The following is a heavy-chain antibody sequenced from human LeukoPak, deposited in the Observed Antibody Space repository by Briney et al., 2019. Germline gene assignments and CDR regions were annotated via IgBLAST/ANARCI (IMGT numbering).Heavy chain of an antibody. V-gene: IGHV1-24*01. CDR3: ATRRISSWAPFDY. J-gene: IGHJ4*02. CDR1: GYTLTELS. Sequence: APVKVSCKVSGYTLTELSMHCVRQAPGKGGGGRGGFDPEDGETIYAQKFQGRVTMTEDTSTDTAYMELSSLRSEDTAVYYCATRRISSWAPFDYWGQGTLVTVSS. D-gene: IGHD6-13*01. CDR2: FDPEDGET.